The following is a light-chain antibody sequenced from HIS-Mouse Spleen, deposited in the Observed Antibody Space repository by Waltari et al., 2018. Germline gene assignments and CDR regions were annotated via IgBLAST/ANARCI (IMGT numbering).Light chain of an antibody. V-gene: IGLV2-14*03. J-gene: IGLJ2*01. CDR2: DVS. CDR1: SSYAGGYNY. Sequence: QSALTQPASVPGSPGQSITLSCTGTSSYAGGYNYVSWSQQHPGKAPKLMIYDVSNRPSEVSNRFSGSKSGNTASLTISGLQAEDEADYYCSSYTSSSTLEVVFGGGTKLTVL. CDR3: SSYTSSSTLEVV.